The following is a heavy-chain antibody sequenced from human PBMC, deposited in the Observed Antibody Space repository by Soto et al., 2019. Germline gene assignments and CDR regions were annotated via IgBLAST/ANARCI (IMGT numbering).Heavy chain of an antibody. J-gene: IGHJ6*02. D-gene: IGHD3-22*01. V-gene: IGHV4-39*07. Sequence: PSETLSLTCTVSGGSISSSSYYWGWIRQPPGKGLEWIGSIYYSGSTYYNPSLKSRVTISVDTSKNQFSLKLSSVTAADTAVYYCAANRGITMIVVVTPYYYYGMDVWGQGTTVTVSS. CDR3: AANRGITMIVVVTPYYYYGMDV. CDR2: IYYSGST. CDR1: GGSISSSSYY.